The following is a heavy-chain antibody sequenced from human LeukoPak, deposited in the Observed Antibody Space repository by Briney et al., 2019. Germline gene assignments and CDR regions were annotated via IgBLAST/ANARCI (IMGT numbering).Heavy chain of an antibody. CDR2: INHSGST. D-gene: IGHD3-3*01. CDR3: ARGVNFRPNLFGVVIIPVSGFDY. J-gene: IGHJ4*02. CDR1: GGSFSGYY. Sequence: SETLSLTCAVYGGSFSGYYWSWIRQPPGKGLEWIGEINHSGSTNYNPSLKSRVTISVDTSKNQFSLKLSSVTAADTAVYYCARGVNFRPNLFGVVIIPVSGFDYWGQGTLVTVSS. V-gene: IGHV4-34*01.